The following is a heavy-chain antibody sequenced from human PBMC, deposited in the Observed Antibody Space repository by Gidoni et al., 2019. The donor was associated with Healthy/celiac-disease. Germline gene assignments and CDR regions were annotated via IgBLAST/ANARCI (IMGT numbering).Heavy chain of an antibody. V-gene: IGHV3-9*01. Sequence: EVQLVESGGGLVHPVRSLRLSCAASGSTFACYAMHWVRQAPGKGLECVSGITWNSGSIDYADSVKGRFTISRDNAKNSLYLQMNSLRAEDTALYYCAKAWTYYDSSGTYFDYWGQGTLVTVSS. D-gene: IGHD3-22*01. CDR3: AKAWTYYDSSGTYFDY. CDR2: ITWNSGSI. J-gene: IGHJ4*02. CDR1: GSTFACYA.